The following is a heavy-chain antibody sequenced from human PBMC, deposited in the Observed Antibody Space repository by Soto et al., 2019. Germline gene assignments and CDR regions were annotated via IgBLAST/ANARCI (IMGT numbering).Heavy chain of an antibody. CDR2: INSDGSST. J-gene: IGHJ4*02. CDR3: ATLGYCSSTSCDY. D-gene: IGHD2-2*01. Sequence: EVQLVESGGGLVQPGGSLRLSCAASGFTFSIYWMHWVRQAPGKGLVWVSRINSDGSSTSYADSVKGRFSISRDNATNTVYLQMNSLRAEDTAVYYCATLGYCSSTSCDYWGQGTLVTVSS. CDR1: GFTFSIYW. V-gene: IGHV3-74*01.